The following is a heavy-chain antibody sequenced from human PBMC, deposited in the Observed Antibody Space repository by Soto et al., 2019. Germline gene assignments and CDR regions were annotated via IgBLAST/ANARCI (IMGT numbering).Heavy chain of an antibody. Sequence: SETLSLTCTVSGGSISSGGYYWSWIRQHPGKGLEWIGYIYYSGSTYYNPSLKNRVTISVDTSKNQISLKLSSVTAADTAVYYFARITYYYDSSGYYGPDYFDYWGQGTLVTVSS. D-gene: IGHD3-22*01. CDR3: ARITYYYDSSGYYGPDYFDY. CDR2: IYYSGST. J-gene: IGHJ4*02. CDR1: GGSISSGGYY. V-gene: IGHV4-31*03.